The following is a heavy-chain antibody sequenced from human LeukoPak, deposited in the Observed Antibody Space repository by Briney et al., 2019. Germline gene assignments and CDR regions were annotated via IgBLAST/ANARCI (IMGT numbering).Heavy chain of an antibody. D-gene: IGHD3-10*01. V-gene: IGHV3-11*06. CDR2: ISSSSSYT. CDR3: ARVSRARDYYYGMDV. Sequence: KTGGSLRLSCAASGFTFSDYYMSWIRQAPGKGLEWVSYISSSSSYTNYADSVKGRFTISRDNAKNSLYLQMNSLRAEDTAVYYCARVSRARDYYYGMDVWGQGTTVTVSS. CDR1: GFTFSDYY. J-gene: IGHJ6*02.